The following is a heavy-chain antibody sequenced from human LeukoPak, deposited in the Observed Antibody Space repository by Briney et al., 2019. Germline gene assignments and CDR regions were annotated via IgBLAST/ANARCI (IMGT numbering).Heavy chain of an antibody. CDR2: ISSSGSTI. D-gene: IGHD2-21*01. CDR1: GFTFSSYW. J-gene: IGHJ3*02. Sequence: PGGSLRLSCAASGFTFSSYWMSWVRQAPGKGLEWVSYISSSGSTIYYADSVKGRFTISRDNAKNSLYLQMNSLRAEDTAVYYCARSWYSATHGAFDIWGQGTMVTVSS. CDR3: ARSWYSATHGAFDI. V-gene: IGHV3-48*04.